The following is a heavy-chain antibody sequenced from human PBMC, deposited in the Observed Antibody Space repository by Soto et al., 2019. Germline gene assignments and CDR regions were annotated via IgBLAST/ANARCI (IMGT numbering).Heavy chain of an antibody. Sequence: QVQLVESGGGVVQPGRSLRLSCAASGFTFSSYGMHWVRQAPGKGLEWVAVIWYDGSNKYYADSVKGRFTISRDNSKKPLYLQMNSLRAEDTAVYYCARDKLGYCSGGSCYRAMYYYYYYGMDVWGQGTTVTVSS. V-gene: IGHV3-33*01. J-gene: IGHJ6*02. CDR1: GFTFSSYG. D-gene: IGHD2-15*01. CDR2: IWYDGSNK. CDR3: ARDKLGYCSGGSCYRAMYYYYYYGMDV.